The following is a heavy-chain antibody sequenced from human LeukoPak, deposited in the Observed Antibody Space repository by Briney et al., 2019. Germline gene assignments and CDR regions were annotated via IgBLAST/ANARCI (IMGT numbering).Heavy chain of an antibody. Sequence: SETLSLTCTVSGGSISSYYWSWIRHPPGKGLEWVGYIYYSGSTNYNPSLKSRVTISVDTSKNQFSLKLSSVTAAETAVYYCERAGVVVPAARWFAFDIWGQGTMVTVSS. D-gene: IGHD2-2*01. CDR3: ERAGVVVPAARWFAFDI. J-gene: IGHJ3*02. V-gene: IGHV4-59*01. CDR1: GGSISSYY. CDR2: IYYSGST.